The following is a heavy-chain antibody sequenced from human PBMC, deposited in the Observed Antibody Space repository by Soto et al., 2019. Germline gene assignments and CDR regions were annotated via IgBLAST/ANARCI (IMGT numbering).Heavy chain of an antibody. V-gene: IGHV4-59*01. J-gene: IGHJ5*01. CDR1: GGSISSYY. D-gene: IGHD3-10*02. Sequence: QVQLQESGPGLVKPSETLSLTCTVSGGSISSYYWSWIRQPPGKGLEWIGFIFYSGSTSYNPSLKRRVTISIDTADYPFSLKLNSVTAADTAVYYCASMIGDPVLSFDSWGQGTLVAVSS. CDR3: ASMIGDPVLSFDS. CDR2: IFYSGST.